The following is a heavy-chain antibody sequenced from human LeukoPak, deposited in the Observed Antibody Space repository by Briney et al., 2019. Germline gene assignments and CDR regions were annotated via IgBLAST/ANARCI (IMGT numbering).Heavy chain of an antibody. J-gene: IGHJ4*02. CDR2: IIPIFGTA. Sequence: GASVKVSCKASGGTFSRYAISWVRQAPGQGLEWMGGIIPIFGTANYAQKFQGRVTITADESTSTAYMELSSLRSEDTAVYYCARDSDCGGDCFYFDYWGQGTLVTVSS. V-gene: IGHV1-69*13. CDR3: ARDSDCGGDCFYFDY. D-gene: IGHD2-21*02. CDR1: GGTFSRYA.